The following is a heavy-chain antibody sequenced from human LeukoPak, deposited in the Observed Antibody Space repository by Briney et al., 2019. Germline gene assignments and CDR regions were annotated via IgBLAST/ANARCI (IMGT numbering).Heavy chain of an antibody. CDR2: IYDRGPA. J-gene: IGHJ5*01. CDR1: GYAITSGGFS. V-gene: IGHV4-30-2*01. D-gene: IGHD3-10*01. Sequence: SQTLSLTCTVSGYAITSGGFSRNWIRQPPGKGLEWIGCIYDRGPAYYNPSLKSRFTISVDRPKNQFFLNVTSLTAADTAVYYCARSRQASGLFNSWGQGTLVVVSS. CDR3: ARSRQASGLFNS.